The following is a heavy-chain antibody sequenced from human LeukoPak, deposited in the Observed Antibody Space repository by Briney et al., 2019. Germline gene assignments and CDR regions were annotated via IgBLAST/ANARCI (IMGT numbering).Heavy chain of an antibody. Sequence: GSLRLSCAASGFTFSSYAMSWVRQAPGKGLEWVSAISGSGGSTYYADSVKGRFTISRDNSKNTLYLQMNSLRAEDTAVYYCAKRSGNYYDSSGYPEPFDYWGQGTLVTVSS. CDR1: GFTFSSYA. V-gene: IGHV3-23*01. J-gene: IGHJ4*02. CDR3: AKRSGNYYDSSGYPEPFDY. D-gene: IGHD3-22*01. CDR2: ISGSGGST.